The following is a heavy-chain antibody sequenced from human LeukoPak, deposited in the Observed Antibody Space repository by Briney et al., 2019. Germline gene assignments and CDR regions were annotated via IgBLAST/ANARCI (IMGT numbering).Heavy chain of an antibody. J-gene: IGHJ6*02. D-gene: IGHD6-13*01. CDR2: ISFSGST. CDR1: GDSISSYY. CDR3: ARDKVAAAGNYYYYGMDV. V-gene: IGHV4-59*01. Sequence: SETLSLTCTASGDSISSYYWSWIRQPPGKGLEWIGFISFSGSTNYNPSLRSRVTISADTSKNQFSLKLSSVTAADTAVYYCARDKVAAAGNYYYYGMDVWGQGTTVTVSS.